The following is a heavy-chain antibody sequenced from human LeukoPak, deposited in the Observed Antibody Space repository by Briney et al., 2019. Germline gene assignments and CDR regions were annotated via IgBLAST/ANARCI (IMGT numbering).Heavy chain of an antibody. CDR1: GFTFSSYS. CDR3: ASVHLNTVTTRHFDY. CDR2: ISSSSSYI. Sequence: GRSLRLSCAASGFTFSSYSMNWVRQAPGKGLEWVSSISSSSSYIYYADSVKGRFTLSRDNAKNSLYLQMNSLRAEDTAVYYCASVHLNTVTTRHFDYWGQGTLVTVSS. V-gene: IGHV3-21*01. D-gene: IGHD4-17*01. J-gene: IGHJ4*02.